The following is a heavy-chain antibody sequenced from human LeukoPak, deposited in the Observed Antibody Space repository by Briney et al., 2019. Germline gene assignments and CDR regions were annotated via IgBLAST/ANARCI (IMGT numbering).Heavy chain of an antibody. CDR1: GSTFSSYG. Sequence: GGSLRLSCAASGSTFSSYGMHWVRQAPGKGLEWVAVIWYDGSNKYYAESVKGRLTITRDNSKNTLYLQMNSLRAEDTAVYYLARDLHDFWSCLIRMDVWGQGTNVTVSS. CDR2: IWYDGSNK. CDR3: ARDLHDFWSCLIRMDV. V-gene: IGHV3-33*01. D-gene: IGHD3-3*01. J-gene: IGHJ6*02.